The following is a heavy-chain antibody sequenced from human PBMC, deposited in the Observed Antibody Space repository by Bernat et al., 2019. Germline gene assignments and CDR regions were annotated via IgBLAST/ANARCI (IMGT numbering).Heavy chain of an antibody. CDR2: IKGDGSEK. CDR3: ASFPYDSSGDPDY. CDR1: GFIFSYDW. D-gene: IGHD3-22*01. V-gene: IGHV3-7*03. J-gene: IGHJ4*02. Sequence: DVQLVESGGGLVQPGGSLRVSCAASGFIFSYDWMSWVRQAPGKGLEWVANIKGDGSEKYYVDSVKGRFTISRDNAKNSLYLQMNNLRVEDTAVYYCASFPYDSSGDPDYWGQGTLVTVSS.